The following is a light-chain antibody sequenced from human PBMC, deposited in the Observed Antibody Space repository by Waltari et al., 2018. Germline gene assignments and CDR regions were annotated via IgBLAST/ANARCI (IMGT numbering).Light chain of an antibody. V-gene: IGKV1-5*03. CDR2: MSS. CDR1: QSVGTW. Sequence: DIQMSQSPSTLSASVGDRVTISCRASQSVGTWLAWYQQTPGKAPKLLIYMSSSLESWVPSRFSGSGSVTAFTLTISSLQPDDFATYSCQQYSSFSTFGQGTKVDI. J-gene: IGKJ2*01. CDR3: QQYSSFST.